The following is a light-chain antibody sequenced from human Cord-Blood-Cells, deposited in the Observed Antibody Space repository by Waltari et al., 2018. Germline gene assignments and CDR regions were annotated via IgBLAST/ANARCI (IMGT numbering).Light chain of an antibody. CDR2: EVR. J-gene: IGLJ2*01. V-gene: IGLV2-14*01. CDR1: SSDVGGYNY. CDR3: SSYTSSSTVV. Sequence: QSALTQPASVSGSPGQSITISCTGTSSDVGGYNYVSWYQQHPGKAPKLMLYEVRNRPSGVSNRFAGSKSGNTASLTISGLQAEDEADYYCSSYTSSSTVVFGGGTKLTVL.